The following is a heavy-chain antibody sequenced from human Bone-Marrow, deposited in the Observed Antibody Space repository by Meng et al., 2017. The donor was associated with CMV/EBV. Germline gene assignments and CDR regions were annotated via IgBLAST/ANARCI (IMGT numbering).Heavy chain of an antibody. Sequence: ASVKVSCKASGYTFTSYDINWVRQATGQGLEWMGWMNPNSDNTAYAQKFQGRVTITRNTSLRTAYMELSSLRSDDPAVYYCARGRAGDYGYLGAWLDSWGQGTLVTVSS. J-gene: IGHJ4*02. CDR2: MNPNSDNT. CDR1: GYTFTSYD. CDR3: ARGRAGDYGYLGAWLDS. D-gene: IGHD4-17*01. V-gene: IGHV1-8*03.